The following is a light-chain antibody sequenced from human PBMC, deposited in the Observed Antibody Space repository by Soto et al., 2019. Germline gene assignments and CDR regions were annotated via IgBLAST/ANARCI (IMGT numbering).Light chain of an antibody. CDR1: QSISIW. V-gene: IGKV1-5*03. CDR2: KTS. CDR3: LHWNDYSWT. J-gene: IGKJ1*01. Sequence: DIHMTQSPSTLSASVGDRVTITCRASQSISIWLAWYQQKPGKAPNLLIYKTSSLETGVPSRFSGSGSGTEFTLTISSLQPDDFATYSCLHWNDYSWTFGQGTKVEVK.